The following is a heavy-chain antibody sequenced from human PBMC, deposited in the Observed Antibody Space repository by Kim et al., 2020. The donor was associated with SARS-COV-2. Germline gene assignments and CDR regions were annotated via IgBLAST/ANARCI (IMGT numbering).Heavy chain of an antibody. CDR3: ATNGGDYYGSGSYTLNYCGMDV. CDR2: IYYSGST. CDR1: GGSISSSSYY. V-gene: IGHV4-39*01. J-gene: IGHJ6*02. D-gene: IGHD3-10*01. Sequence: SETLSLTCTVSGGSISSSSYYWGWIRQPPGKGLEWIGSIYYSGSTYYNPSLKSRVTISVDTSKNQFSLKLSSVTAADTAVYYCATNGGDYYGSGSYTLNYCGMDVWGQGTTVTVSS.